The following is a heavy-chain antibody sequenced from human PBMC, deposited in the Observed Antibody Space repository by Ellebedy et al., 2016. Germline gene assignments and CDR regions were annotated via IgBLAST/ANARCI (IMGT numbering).Heavy chain of an antibody. V-gene: IGHV4-39*07. CDR1: GGSIGSSSYY. J-gene: IGHJ4*02. Sequence: SETLSLTCTVSGGSIGSSSYYWGWIRQPPGKGLEWIGSIYYSGSTYYNPSLKSRVTISVDTSKNQFSLKLSSVTAADTAVYYCARDRLGIAAAGRQGEFDYWGQGTLVTVSS. D-gene: IGHD6-13*01. CDR2: IYYSGST. CDR3: ARDRLGIAAAGRQGEFDY.